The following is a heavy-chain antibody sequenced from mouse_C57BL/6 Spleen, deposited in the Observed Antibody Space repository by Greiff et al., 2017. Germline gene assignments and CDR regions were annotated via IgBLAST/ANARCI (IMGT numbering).Heavy chain of an antibody. CDR1: GFSLTSYG. CDR2: IWSGGST. Sequence: QVQLQQSGPGLVQPSQSLSITCTVSGFSLTSYGVHWVRQSPGKGLEWLGVIWSGGSTDYNAAFISRLSISKDNSKSQVFFQMNSLQADDTAIYYCARKGNYEYFDVWGTGTTVTVSS. V-gene: IGHV2-2*01. CDR3: ARKGNYEYFDV. J-gene: IGHJ1*03. D-gene: IGHD2-1*01.